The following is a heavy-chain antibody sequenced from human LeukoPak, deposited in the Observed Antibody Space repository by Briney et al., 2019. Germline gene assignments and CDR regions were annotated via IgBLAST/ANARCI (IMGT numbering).Heavy chain of an antibody. V-gene: IGHV3-74*01. Sequence: GGSLRLSCAASGFTFSSYWMHWVRQAPGKGLVWVSRIQNDGSNTTYADSVKGRFTISRDDAKNTLYLQMNSLRAEDTAVYYCARDPSFGYYDSSGYLDYWGQGTLVTVSS. J-gene: IGHJ4*02. CDR2: IQNDGSNT. CDR1: GFTFSSYW. D-gene: IGHD3-22*01. CDR3: ARDPSFGYYDSSGYLDY.